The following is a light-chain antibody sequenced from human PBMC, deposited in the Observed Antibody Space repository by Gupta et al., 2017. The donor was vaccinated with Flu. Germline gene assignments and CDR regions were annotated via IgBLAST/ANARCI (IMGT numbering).Light chain of an antibody. CDR1: SDMGTFDL. J-gene: IGLJ3*02. Sequence: SDMGTFDLVSCYRQHRDKAPKLLIYEFTKRPSGFSDRFSGSKSGNTAALTIFGLQPGGEADYYCCSYAGSRTFAVVGGVTKLTVL. CDR3: CSYAGSRTFAV. V-gene: IGLV2-23*02. CDR2: EFT.